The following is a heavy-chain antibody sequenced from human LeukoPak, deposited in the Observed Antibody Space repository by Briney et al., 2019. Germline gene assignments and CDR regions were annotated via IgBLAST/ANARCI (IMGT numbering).Heavy chain of an antibody. CDR1: GGSISSSSYY. J-gene: IGHJ4*02. CDR2: IYYSGST. V-gene: IGHV4-39*07. CDR3: ARVFVGYDYVWGSYRFDY. D-gene: IGHD3-16*02. Sequence: PSETLSLTCTVSGGSISSSSYYWGWIRQPPGKGLEWIGSIYYSGSTYYNPSLKSRVTISVDTSKNQFSLKLSSVTAADTAVYYSARVFVGYDYVWGSYRFDYWGQGTLVTVSS.